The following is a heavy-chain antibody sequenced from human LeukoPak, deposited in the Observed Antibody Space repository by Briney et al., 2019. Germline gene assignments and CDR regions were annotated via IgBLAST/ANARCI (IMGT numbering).Heavy chain of an antibody. Sequence: GESLKISCKGSGFSFITYWIGWVRQTPGKGLEWMGIIYPDDSETRYSPSFQGQVTISADKSISTAYVQWSSLKASDTAMYYCARRYYDNSGYPDYWGQGTLVTVSS. J-gene: IGHJ4*02. CDR2: IYPDDSET. V-gene: IGHV5-51*01. CDR3: ARRYYDNSGYPDY. D-gene: IGHD3-22*01. CDR1: GFSFITYW.